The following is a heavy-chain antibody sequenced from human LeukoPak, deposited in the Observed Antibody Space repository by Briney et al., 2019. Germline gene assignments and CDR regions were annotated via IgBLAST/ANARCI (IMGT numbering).Heavy chain of an antibody. CDR3: ARGSKYYDILG. D-gene: IGHD3-9*01. CDR1: GASITSYY. V-gene: IGHV4-59*12. CDR2: IHYSGST. J-gene: IGHJ4*02. Sequence: PSETLSLTCTVSGASITSYYWTWIRQPPGKGLEWIAYIHYSGSTNCNPSLKSRVTISVDTSKNQFSLKLSSVTAADTAVYYCARGSKYYDILGWGQGTLVTVSS.